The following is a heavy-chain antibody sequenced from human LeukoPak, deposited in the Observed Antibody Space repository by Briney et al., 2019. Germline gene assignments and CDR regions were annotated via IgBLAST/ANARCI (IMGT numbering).Heavy chain of an antibody. CDR1: GFTFSSYG. J-gene: IGHJ4*02. CDR2: IRDDGSNK. CDR3: AKGGGSSGYYHYFDY. V-gene: IGHV3-30*02. Sequence: GGSLRLSCAASGFTFSSYGMHWVRQAPGKGLEWVAFIRDDGSNKYYADSAKGRFTISRDNSKNTLYLQTNSLRAEDTAVYYCAKGGGSSGYYHYFDYWGQGTLVTVSS. D-gene: IGHD3-22*01.